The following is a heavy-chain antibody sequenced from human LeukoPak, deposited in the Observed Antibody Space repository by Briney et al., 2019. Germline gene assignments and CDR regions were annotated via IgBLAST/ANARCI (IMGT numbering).Heavy chain of an antibody. J-gene: IGHJ4*02. CDR1: GFTFINYG. Sequence: GRSLRLSCAASGFTFINYGIDWVRQAPGKGLEWVAVIWYDGSEKYYADSVKGRFTISRDQSKNTVYLQMNSLRVEDTAVYYCARLGLGWSLDYWGQGILVTVS. CDR3: ARLGLGWSLDY. CDR2: IWYDGSEK. D-gene: IGHD6-19*01. V-gene: IGHV3-33*01.